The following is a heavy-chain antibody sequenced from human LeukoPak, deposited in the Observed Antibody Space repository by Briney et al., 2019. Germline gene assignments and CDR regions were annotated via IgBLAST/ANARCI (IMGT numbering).Heavy chain of an antibody. Sequence: ASVKVPCKVSGYTLTELSMHWVRQAPGKGLEWMGGFDPEDGETIHAQKFQGRVTMTEDTSTDTAYMELSSLRSEDTAVYYCATDPVSSATTFDYWGQGTLVAVSS. V-gene: IGHV1-24*01. CDR3: ATDPVSSATTFDY. J-gene: IGHJ4*02. D-gene: IGHD1-1*01. CDR2: FDPEDGET. CDR1: GYTLTELS.